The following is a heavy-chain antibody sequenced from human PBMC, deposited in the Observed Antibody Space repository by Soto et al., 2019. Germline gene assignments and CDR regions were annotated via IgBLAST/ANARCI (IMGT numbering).Heavy chain of an antibody. CDR1: GFSVTSNY. D-gene: IGHD3-9*01. CDR2: IYAGGNT. CDR3: ARVTTFYDILTSSYALNYFDY. J-gene: IGHJ4*02. V-gene: IGHV3-53*01. Sequence: PXGSLILSCAAAGFSVTSNYMTWVRQAPGRGLDCVSVIYAGGNTYYPDSVKGRFTISSDNSKNTLFLQMNNLRAEDTAVYYCARVTTFYDILTSSYALNYFDYWGQGTRATVSS.